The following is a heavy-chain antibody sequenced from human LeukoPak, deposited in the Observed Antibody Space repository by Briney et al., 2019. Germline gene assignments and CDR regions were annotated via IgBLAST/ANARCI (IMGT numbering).Heavy chain of an antibody. D-gene: IGHD3/OR15-3a*01. V-gene: IGHV3-74*01. J-gene: IGHJ5*02. Sequence: PGGSLRLSCAASGFTFSSYNMNWVRQAPGKGLMWVSHINNDGSNTRYADSVKGRFTTSRDNAKNTLYLQMKSLRGEDTAVYYCARSGGTGFDPWGQGTLVTVSS. CDR3: ARSGGTGFDP. CDR2: INNDGSNT. CDR1: GFTFSSYN.